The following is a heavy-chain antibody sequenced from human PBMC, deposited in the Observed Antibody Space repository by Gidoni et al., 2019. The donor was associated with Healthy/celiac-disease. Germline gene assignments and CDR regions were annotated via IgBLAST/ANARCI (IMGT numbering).Heavy chain of an antibody. D-gene: IGHD3-10*01. CDR1: GYTFTGYY. Sequence: QVQLVQSGAEVKKPGASVKVSCKASGYTFTGYYMHWVRQAPGQGLEWMGWINPNSGGTNYAQKFQGWVTMTRDTSISTAYMELSRLRSDDTAVYYCARDRASMVRGVSDYYYYGMDVWGQGTTVTVSS. J-gene: IGHJ6*02. CDR2: INPNSGGT. CDR3: ARDRASMVRGVSDYYYYGMDV. V-gene: IGHV1-2*04.